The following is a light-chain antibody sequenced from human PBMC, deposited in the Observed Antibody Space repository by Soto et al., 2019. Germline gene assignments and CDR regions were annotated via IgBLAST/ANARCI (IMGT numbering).Light chain of an antibody. Sequence: QSVLTQPPSLSGTPGQTVTISCLGSRSNIGSSIVHWYQQFPGTAPKHLIFMNNQRPSGVPDRFSGSKSGTSASLVISGLRSEDEADYYCSSYTTTDPYVFGTGTKLTVL. CDR3: SSYTTTDPYV. CDR1: RSNIGSSI. CDR2: MNN. V-gene: IGLV1-47*01. J-gene: IGLJ1*01.